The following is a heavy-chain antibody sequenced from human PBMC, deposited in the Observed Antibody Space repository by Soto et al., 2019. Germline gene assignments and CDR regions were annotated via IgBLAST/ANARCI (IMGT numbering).Heavy chain of an antibody. CDR1: GFTFSNAW. Sequence: GGSLRLSCAASGFTFSNAWMNWVRQAPGKGLEWVGRIKSKTDGGTTDYAAPVKGRFTISRDDSKNTLYLQMNSLKTEDTAVYYCTTDVGYYGSGSYQPIRLEYYFDYWGQGTLVTVSS. CDR3: TTDVGYYGSGSYQPIRLEYYFDY. CDR2: IKSKTDGGTT. V-gene: IGHV3-15*07. D-gene: IGHD3-10*01. J-gene: IGHJ4*02.